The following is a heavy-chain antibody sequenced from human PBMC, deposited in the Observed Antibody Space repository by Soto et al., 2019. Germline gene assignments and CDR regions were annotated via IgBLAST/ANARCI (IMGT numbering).Heavy chain of an antibody. Sequence: GGSLRLSCAASGFTFSSYGMHWVRQAPGKGLEWVAVIWYDGSNKYYADSVKGRFTISRDNSKNTLYLQMNSLRAEDTAVYYCAREGPDLTGQQFDYWGQGTLVTVSS. CDR3: AREGPDLTGQQFDY. V-gene: IGHV3-33*01. CDR2: IWYDGSNK. D-gene: IGHD3-9*01. J-gene: IGHJ4*02. CDR1: GFTFSSYG.